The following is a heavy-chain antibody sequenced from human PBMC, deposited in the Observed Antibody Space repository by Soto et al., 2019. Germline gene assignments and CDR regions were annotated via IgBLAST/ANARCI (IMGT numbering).Heavy chain of an antibody. J-gene: IGHJ6*02. CDR1: GGSISSSNW. CDR3: AKDSSDYYYGMAV. V-gene: IGHV4-4*02. CDR2: IYHSGST. D-gene: IGHD6-25*01. Sequence: SETLSLTCAVSGGSISSSNWWSWVRQPPGKGLEWIGEIYHSGSTNYNPSLKSRVTISVDKSKNQFSLKLSSVTAADTAVYYCAKDSSDYYYGMAVWGQGTTVTVSS.